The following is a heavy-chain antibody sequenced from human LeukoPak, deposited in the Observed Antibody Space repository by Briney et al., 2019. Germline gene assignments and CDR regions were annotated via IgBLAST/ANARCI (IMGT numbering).Heavy chain of an antibody. D-gene: IGHD5-18*01. J-gene: IGHJ3*02. CDR2: ISYDGSNK. V-gene: IGHV3-30*18. CDR1: GFTFSSYG. Sequence: GGSLRLSCAASGFTFSSYGMHWVRQAPGKGLEWVAVISYDGSNKYYADSVKGRFTISRDNSKNTLYLQMNSLRAEDTAVYYCAKDHPKGYSYGWRAFDIWGQGTMVTVSS. CDR3: AKDHPKGYSYGWRAFDI.